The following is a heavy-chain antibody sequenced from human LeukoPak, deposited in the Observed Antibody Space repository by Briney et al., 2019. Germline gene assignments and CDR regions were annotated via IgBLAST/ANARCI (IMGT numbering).Heavy chain of an antibody. CDR2: IIPIIGTA. CDR3: ARDLVGSHTSYSSGAWDY. V-gene: IGHV1-69*13. D-gene: IGHD3-9*01. J-gene: IGHJ4*02. Sequence: GASVKVSCKASGGTFSSYLISWVRQAPGQGLEWMGGIIPIIGTADYTQKFQDRVTITADDSTTTAYMELRSLRAEDTAVYYCARDLVGSHTSYSSGAWDYWGQGTLVTVSS. CDR1: GGTFSSYL.